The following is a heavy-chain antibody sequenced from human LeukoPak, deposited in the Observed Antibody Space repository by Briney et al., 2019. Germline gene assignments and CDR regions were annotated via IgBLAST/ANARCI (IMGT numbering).Heavy chain of an antibody. CDR1: GFTFSSYA. CDR3: ARAPRGAVAGYYFDY. D-gene: IGHD6-19*01. Sequence: PGGSLRLSCAASGFTFSSYARHWVRQAPGKGLEYVSAISSNGGSTYYANSVKGRFTISRDNSKNTLYLQMGSLRADDMAVYYCARAPRGAVAGYYFDYWGQGTLVTVSS. CDR2: ISSNGGST. J-gene: IGHJ4*02. V-gene: IGHV3-64*01.